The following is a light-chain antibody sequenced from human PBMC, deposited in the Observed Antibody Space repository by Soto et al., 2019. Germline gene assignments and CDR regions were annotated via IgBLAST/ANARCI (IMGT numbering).Light chain of an antibody. J-gene: IGLJ1*01. V-gene: IGLV2-8*01. CDR2: GVN. CDR1: SSDFGGYNY. Sequence: QSALTQPPSATGSPGQSVPFSCTRTSSDFGGYNYVSWYQQHPGKAPQLVIYGVNKRASGVPDRFSGSKSGNTASLTVSGLQAEDEADYYCSSYAGSNILYVFGTGTKVTVL. CDR3: SSYAGSNILYV.